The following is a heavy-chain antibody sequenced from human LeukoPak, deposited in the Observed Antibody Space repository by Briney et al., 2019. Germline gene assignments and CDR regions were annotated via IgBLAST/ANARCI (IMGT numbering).Heavy chain of an antibody. CDR3: ARDSAEVGASPVKGY. J-gene: IGHJ4*02. CDR2: ISSSSSSHI. CDR1: GFTFSSYS. Sequence: GGSLRLSCAASGFTFSSYSMNWVRQAPGKGLEWVSSISSSSSSHIYYADSVKGRFTISRDNAKNSLYLQMNSLRAEDTAVYYCARDSAEVGASPVKGYWGQGTLVTVSS. V-gene: IGHV3-21*01. D-gene: IGHD1-26*01.